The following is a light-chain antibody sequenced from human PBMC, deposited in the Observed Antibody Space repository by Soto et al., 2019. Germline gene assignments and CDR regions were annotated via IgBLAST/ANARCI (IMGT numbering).Light chain of an antibody. CDR3: AAWDDSLNVYV. Sequence: QSSLTQPPSASWAPRPGVPISFFWSSPTIGSNTVNWYQQLPGTAPKLLIYSNNQRPSGVPDRFSGSKSGTSASLAISGLQSEDEADYYCAAWDDSLNVYVFGTGTKVTVL. V-gene: IGLV1-44*01. CDR2: SNN. CDR1: SPTIGSNT. J-gene: IGLJ1*01.